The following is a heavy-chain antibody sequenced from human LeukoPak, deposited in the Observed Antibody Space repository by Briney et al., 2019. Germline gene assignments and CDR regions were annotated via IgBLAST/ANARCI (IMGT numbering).Heavy chain of an antibody. CDR1: GYSFTSYW. Sequence: GESLKISCRGFGYSFTSYWIAWVRQMPGKGLEWMGIIYPGDSDTRYSPSFQGLVTFSADKSISTAYLQWSSLKASDTAMYYCARHEAREAFDIWGQGTMVTVSS. J-gene: IGHJ3*02. CDR2: IYPGDSDT. CDR3: ARHEAREAFDI. V-gene: IGHV5-51*01.